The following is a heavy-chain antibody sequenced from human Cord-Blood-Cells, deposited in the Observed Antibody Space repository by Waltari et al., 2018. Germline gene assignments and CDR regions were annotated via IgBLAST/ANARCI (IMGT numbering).Heavy chain of an antibody. CDR3: ARGDYYDSSGYYSAFDI. D-gene: IGHD3-22*01. Sequence: QVQLQQSGAGLLKPSETLSLTCAVYGGSFRGYYWSWIRQPPGKGLEWIGEINHSGSTNYNPSLKSRVTISVDTSKNQFSLKLSSVTAADTAVYYCARGDYYDSSGYYSAFDIWGQGTMVTVSS. CDR2: INHSGST. J-gene: IGHJ3*02. V-gene: IGHV4-34*01. CDR1: GGSFRGYY.